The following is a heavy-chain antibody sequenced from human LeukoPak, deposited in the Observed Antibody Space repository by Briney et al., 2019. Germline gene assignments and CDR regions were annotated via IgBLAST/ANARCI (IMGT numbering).Heavy chain of an antibody. CDR3: ARGGYSGYDSDY. V-gene: IGHV3-64*01. CDR1: GFTFSSYA. CDR2: ISSNGGST. J-gene: IGHJ4*02. Sequence: GGSLRLSCAASGFTFSSYAMHWVRRAPGKGLEYVSAISSNGGSTYYANSVKGRFTISRDNSKNTLYLQMGSLRTEDMAVYYCARGGYSGYDSDYWGQGTLVTVSS. D-gene: IGHD5-12*01.